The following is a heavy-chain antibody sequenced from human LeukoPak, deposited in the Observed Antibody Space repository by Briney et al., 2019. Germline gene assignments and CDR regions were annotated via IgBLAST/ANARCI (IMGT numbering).Heavy chain of an antibody. Sequence: GGSLRLSCAASGFTFSSYAMHWVRQAPGKGLEWVAVISYDGSNKYYADSVKGRFTISRDSSKNTLYLQMNSLRAEDTAVYYCARDLGHWGQGTLVTVSS. J-gene: IGHJ4*02. CDR1: GFTFSSYA. V-gene: IGHV3-30-3*01. CDR3: ARDLGH. D-gene: IGHD3-10*01. CDR2: ISYDGSNK.